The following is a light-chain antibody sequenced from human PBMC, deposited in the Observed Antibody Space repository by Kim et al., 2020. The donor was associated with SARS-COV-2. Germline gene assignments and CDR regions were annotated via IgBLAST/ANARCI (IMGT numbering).Light chain of an antibody. CDR2: GAS. CDR1: QRVSSSY. J-gene: IGKJ4*01. Sequence: SPGERATPSCRASQRVSSSYLAWYQQKPGQAPRILIYGASNRATGIPDRFSGSGSGTDFTLTISRLEPEDFAVYSCQQYATSPLTFGGGTKVDIK. CDR3: QQYATSPLT. V-gene: IGKV3-20*01.